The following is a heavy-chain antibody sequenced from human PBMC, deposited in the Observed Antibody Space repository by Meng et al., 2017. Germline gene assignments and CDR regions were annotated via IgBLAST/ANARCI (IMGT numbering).Heavy chain of an antibody. CDR3: ASMGY. CDR2: ISYDGSNK. CDR1: GFTFSSYA. V-gene: IGHV3-30*01. J-gene: IGHJ4*02. D-gene: IGHD3-10*01. Sequence: QVRLVESVGGVVQPGRSLRLSCAASGFTFSSYAMHWVRQAPGKGLEWVAVISYDGSNKYYADSVKGRFTISRDNSKNTLYLQMNSLRAEDTAVYYCASMGYWGQGTLVTVSS.